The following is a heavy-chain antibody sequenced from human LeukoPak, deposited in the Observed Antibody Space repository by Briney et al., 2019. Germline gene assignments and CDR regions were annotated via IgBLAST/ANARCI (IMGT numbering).Heavy chain of an antibody. Sequence: GGSLRLSCAASGFTFSSYAMHWVRQAPGKGLEWVEVISYDGSNKYYADSVKGRFTISRDNSKNTLYPQMNSLRAEDTAVYYCARASYSGSYYFDYWGQGTLVTVSS. D-gene: IGHD1-26*01. CDR1: GFTFSSYA. CDR3: ARASYSGSYYFDY. CDR2: ISYDGSNK. V-gene: IGHV3-30-3*01. J-gene: IGHJ4*02.